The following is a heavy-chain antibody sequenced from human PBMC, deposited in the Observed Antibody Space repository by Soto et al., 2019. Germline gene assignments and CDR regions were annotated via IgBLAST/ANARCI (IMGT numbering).Heavy chain of an antibody. CDR1: GFIFSNFE. CDR2: VSNSGTK. D-gene: IGHD6-13*01. J-gene: IGHJ4*01. CDR3: ARGDTSWYASFDY. Sequence: GGSLRLSCAVSGFIFSNFEMNWVRQAPGKGLEWISYVSNSGTKSYADSVKGRFTISRDNTKDSLYLQMNSLRAEDTAVYYCARGDTSWYASFDYWGHGVLVTVSS. V-gene: IGHV3-48*03.